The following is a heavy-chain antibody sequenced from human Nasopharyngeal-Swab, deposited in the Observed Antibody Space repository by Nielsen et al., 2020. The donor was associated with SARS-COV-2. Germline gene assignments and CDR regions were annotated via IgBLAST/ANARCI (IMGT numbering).Heavy chain of an antibody. Sequence: GGSLRLSCAASGFTFSSYWMSWVRQAPGKGLEWVANIKQDGSEKYYVDSVKGRFTISRDNAKNSLYLQMNSLRAEDTAVYYCAKEEPVYSSGPYDYWGQGTLVTVSS. CDR2: IKQDGSEK. J-gene: IGHJ4*02. V-gene: IGHV3-7*01. D-gene: IGHD6-19*01. CDR3: AKEEPVYSSGPYDY. CDR1: GFTFSSYW.